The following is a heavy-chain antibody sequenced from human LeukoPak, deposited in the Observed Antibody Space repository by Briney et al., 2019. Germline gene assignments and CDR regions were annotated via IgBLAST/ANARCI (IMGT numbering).Heavy chain of an antibody. CDR2: IYYSGST. D-gene: IGHD4-23*01. CDR3: ARWATVGSHYYYYGMDV. CDR1: GGSISSYY. J-gene: IGHJ6*02. V-gene: IGHV4-59*01. Sequence: SETLSLTCTVSGGSISSYYWSWIRQPPGKGLEWIGYIYYSGSTNYNPSLKSRVTISVDTSKNQFSLKLSSVTAADTAVYYCARWATVGSHYYYYGMDVWGQGTTVTVSS.